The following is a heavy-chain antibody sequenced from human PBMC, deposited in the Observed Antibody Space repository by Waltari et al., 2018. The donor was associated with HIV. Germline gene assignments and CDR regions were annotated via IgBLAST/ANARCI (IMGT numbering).Heavy chain of an antibody. Sequence: EVQLVESGGGLVQPGGSLRLSCAASGFTFSSYSMNWVRQAPGKGLEWVSYLSSSSSTIDYADSVKGRFTISRDNAKNSLYLQMNSLRAEDTAVYYCARDDTDFWTYYGMDVWGQGTTVTVSS. D-gene: IGHD3-3*01. CDR3: ARDDTDFWTYYGMDV. CDR1: GFTFSSYS. V-gene: IGHV3-48*04. CDR2: LSSSSSTI. J-gene: IGHJ6*02.